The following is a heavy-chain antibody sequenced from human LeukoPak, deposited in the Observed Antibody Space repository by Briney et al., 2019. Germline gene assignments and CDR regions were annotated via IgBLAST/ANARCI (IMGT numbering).Heavy chain of an antibody. J-gene: IGHJ4*02. CDR1: GASISNYY. D-gene: IGHD7-27*01. CDR3: ARLQGRGDNYLDY. Sequence: SETLSLTCTVSGASISNYYWSWIRQPPGKRLEWIGYVSYSGSSSSNPSLESRVTISVDMSKNQFSLTLSSVTASDTAVYYCARLQGRGDNYLDYWGQGTLVTVSS. V-gene: IGHV4-59*08. CDR2: VSYSGSS.